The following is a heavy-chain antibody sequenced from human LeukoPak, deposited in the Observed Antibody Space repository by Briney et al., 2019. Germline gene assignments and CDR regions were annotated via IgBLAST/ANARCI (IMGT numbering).Heavy chain of an antibody. Sequence: ASVKVSCKASGYTFTSYDIDWVRQATGQGLEWMGWMNPNSGNTGYAQKFQGRVTMTRNTSISTAYMELSSLRSEDTAVYYCARGRRYSGSYLPHWGQGTLVTVSS. J-gene: IGHJ1*01. CDR1: GYTFTSYD. V-gene: IGHV1-8*01. CDR2: MNPNSGNT. CDR3: ARGRRYSGSYLPH. D-gene: IGHD1-26*01.